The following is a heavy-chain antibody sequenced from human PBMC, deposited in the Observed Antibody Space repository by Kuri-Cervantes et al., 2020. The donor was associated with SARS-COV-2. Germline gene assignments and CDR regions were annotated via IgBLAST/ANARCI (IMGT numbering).Heavy chain of an antibody. Sequence: GESLKISCAASGFTFSSYAMHWVRQAPGKGLEWVAVISYDGSNKYYADSVKGRFTISRDNSKNTLYLQMNSLRAEDTAVYYCAKSGLRLGELSLFFDYWGQGTLVTVSS. CDR1: GFTFSSYA. V-gene: IGHV3-30*04. CDR2: ISYDGSNK. J-gene: IGHJ4*02. D-gene: IGHD3-16*02. CDR3: AKSGLRLGELSLFFDY.